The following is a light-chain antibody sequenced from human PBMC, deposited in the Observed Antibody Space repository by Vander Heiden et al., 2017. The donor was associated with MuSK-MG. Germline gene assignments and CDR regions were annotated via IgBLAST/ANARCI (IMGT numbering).Light chain of an antibody. J-gene: IGKJ1*01. CDR3: QQYNSYWT. CDR2: DAS. CDR1: QSISSW. Sequence: DIQMTQSPSTLSASVGDRVTITCRASQSISSWLAWYQQKPGKAPKLLFYDASRWESGVPSRFSGSGSGTEFTLTISSLQPDDFATYYCQQYNSYWTFGQGTKVEIK. V-gene: IGKV1-5*01.